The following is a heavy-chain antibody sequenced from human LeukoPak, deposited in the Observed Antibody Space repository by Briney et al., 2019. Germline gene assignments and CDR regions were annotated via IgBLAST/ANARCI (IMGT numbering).Heavy chain of an antibody. D-gene: IGHD3-10*01. CDR2: VWYDGSNK. V-gene: IGHV3-33*01. Sequence: PGGSLRLSCAASGFTFSNYGMHWVRQAPGKGLEWMAVVWYDGSNKYYADSVKGRFTISRDNSKNTLYLQMNSLRAEDTAVYYCAGNYGPYYFDYWGQGTLVTVSS. J-gene: IGHJ4*02. CDR1: GFTFSNYG. CDR3: AGNYGPYYFDY.